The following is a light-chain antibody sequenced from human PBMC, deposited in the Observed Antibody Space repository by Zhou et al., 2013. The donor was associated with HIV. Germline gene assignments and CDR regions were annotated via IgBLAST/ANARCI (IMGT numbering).Light chain of an antibody. J-gene: IGKJ3*01. V-gene: IGKV3-11*01. CDR3: QQYGSSFT. CDR1: QSVSRF. Sequence: EIVLTQSPATLSLSPGERATLSCRANQSVSRFLAWFQQKPGQAPRLLIYEASNRATDIPARFSGSGSATDFTLTISRLEPEDFAVYYCQQYGSSFTFGPGT. CDR2: EAS.